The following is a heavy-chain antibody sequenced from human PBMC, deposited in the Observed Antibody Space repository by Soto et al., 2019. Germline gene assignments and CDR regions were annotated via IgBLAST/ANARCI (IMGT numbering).Heavy chain of an antibody. J-gene: IGHJ6*03. Sequence: GASVKVSRKASGYTFTSFYINWVRQAPGQGLEWLGWMNPNSGNTGYAQKFQGRVTMTRNTSISTAYMELSSLRSEDTAVYYCARGTKTRGDYYMDVWGKGTTVTVSS. CDR3: ARGTKTRGDYYMDV. D-gene: IGHD1-26*01. CDR2: MNPNSGNT. V-gene: IGHV1-8*01. CDR1: GYTFTSFY.